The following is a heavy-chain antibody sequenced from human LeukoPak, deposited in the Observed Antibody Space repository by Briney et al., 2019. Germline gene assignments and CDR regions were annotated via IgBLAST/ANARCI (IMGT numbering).Heavy chain of an antibody. V-gene: IGHV4-34*01. CDR2: MNHSRTP. D-gene: IGHD3-9*01. Sequence: PSETLSLTCSLYGGSFSGFYWRWIRPPQGKGLEWIGKMNHSRTPNHNPSLKSRVTISVDTSKNQFCLKLSSVTAADTAVYYCAGYYDILTGYYKGFDYWGQGTLVTVSS. CDR1: GGSFSGFY. CDR3: AGYYDILTGYYKGFDY. J-gene: IGHJ4*02.